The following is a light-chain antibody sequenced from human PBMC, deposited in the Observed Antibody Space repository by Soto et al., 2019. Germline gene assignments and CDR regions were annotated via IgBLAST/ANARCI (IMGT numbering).Light chain of an antibody. CDR1: QTISNY. V-gene: IGKV1-39*01. CDR3: QQSYSAPTT. Sequence: DIQMTQSPPSLSASVGDRVTITCRASQTISNYLTWYQQKSGQAPKLLIYTAASLQSGVPSRFSGSGSGTDFTLTITTLQPEDFATYYCQQSYSAPTTFGEGTKVDIK. J-gene: IGKJ4*01. CDR2: TAA.